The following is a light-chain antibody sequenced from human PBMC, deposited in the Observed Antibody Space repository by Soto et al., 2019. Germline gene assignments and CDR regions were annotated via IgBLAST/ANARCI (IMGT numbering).Light chain of an antibody. CDR1: SSNIGNNY. CDR2: DTD. V-gene: IGLV1-51*01. J-gene: IGLJ2*01. Sequence: QSALTQPPSVSAAPGQKVTISCSGSSSNIGNNYLSWYQQLPGTAPKLLIYDTDQRPSGIPDRFSGSKSGTSATLGITGLQTGDEAEYYCGTWDDSLSAVVFGGGTKVTFL. CDR3: GTWDDSLSAVV.